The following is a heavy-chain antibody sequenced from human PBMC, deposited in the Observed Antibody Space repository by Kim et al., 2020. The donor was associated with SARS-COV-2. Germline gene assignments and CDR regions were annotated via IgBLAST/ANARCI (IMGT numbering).Heavy chain of an antibody. J-gene: IGHJ5*02. CDR1: GYSFTSYW. Sequence: GESLKISCKGSGYSFTSYWIGWVRQMPGKGLEWMGIIYPGDSDTRYSPSFQGQVTISADKSISTAYLQWSSLKASDTAMYYCARTGDYSGSYQGWFDPWGQGTLVTVSS. CDR2: IYPGDSDT. D-gene: IGHD1-26*01. CDR3: ARTGDYSGSYQGWFDP. V-gene: IGHV5-51*01.